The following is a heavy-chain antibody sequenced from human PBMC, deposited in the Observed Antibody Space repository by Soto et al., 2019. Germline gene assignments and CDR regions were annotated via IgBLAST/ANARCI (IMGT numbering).Heavy chain of an antibody. Sequence: PWGSLRLSCTVSGFAFNNYGINWVRQAPGKGLEWVSSISKSDYTYYSDSVKGRFTISRDNAKNSVSLQMNPLRVEDTAVYYCAREDSIIIPAVSDFWGQGTLVTVSS. CDR3: AREDSIIIPAVSDF. CDR1: GFAFNNYG. CDR2: ISKSDYT. D-gene: IGHD2-2*01. V-gene: IGHV3-21*01. J-gene: IGHJ4*02.